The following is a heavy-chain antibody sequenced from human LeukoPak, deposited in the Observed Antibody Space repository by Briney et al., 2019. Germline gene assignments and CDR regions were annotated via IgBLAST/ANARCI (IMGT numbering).Heavy chain of an antibody. CDR2: IYHSGST. Sequence: SQTLSLTCTVSGGSISSGGYYWSWIRQPPGKGLEWIGYIYHSGSTYYNPSLKSRVTISVDRSKNQFSLKLSSVTAADTAVYYCAREDYGTSSDVWGKGTTVTVSS. V-gene: IGHV4-30-2*01. CDR1: GGSISSGGYY. J-gene: IGHJ6*04. D-gene: IGHD4-17*01. CDR3: AREDYGTSSDV.